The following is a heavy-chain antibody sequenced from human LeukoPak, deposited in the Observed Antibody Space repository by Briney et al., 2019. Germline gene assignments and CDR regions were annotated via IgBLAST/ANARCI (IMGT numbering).Heavy chain of an antibody. J-gene: IGHJ5*02. D-gene: IGHD6-19*01. CDR3: ASVLSGIAVAGSFDP. CDR1: GGTFSSYA. Sequence: ASVKVSCKASGGTFSSYAISWVRQAPGQGLEWMGRIIPILGIANYAQKFQGRVTITADKSTSTAYMELSSLRSEDTAVYYCASVLSGIAVAGSFDPWGQGTLVTVSS. CDR2: IIPILGIA. V-gene: IGHV1-69*04.